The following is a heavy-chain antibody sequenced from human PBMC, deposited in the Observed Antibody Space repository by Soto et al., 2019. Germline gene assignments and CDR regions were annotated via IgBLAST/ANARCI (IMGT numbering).Heavy chain of an antibody. CDR3: ARDWTMVRGVTYYYYGMDV. CDR2: IIPICGTA. Sequence: SVKVSCKASGGTFSSYAISWVRQAPGQGREWMGGIIPICGTANYAQKFQGRVTITADESTSTAYMELSSLRSEDTAVYYCARDWTMVRGVTYYYYGMDVWGQGXTVTVYS. CDR1: GGTFSSYA. J-gene: IGHJ6*02. D-gene: IGHD3-10*01. V-gene: IGHV1-69*13.